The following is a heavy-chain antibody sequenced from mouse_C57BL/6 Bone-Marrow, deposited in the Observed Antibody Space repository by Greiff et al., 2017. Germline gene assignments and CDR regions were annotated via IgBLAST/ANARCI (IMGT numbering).Heavy chain of an antibody. CDR2: INPSSGYT. CDR3: ATGYDWYFDV. Sequence: VQLKESGAELARPGASVKMSCKASGYTFTSYTMHWVKQRPGQGLEWIGYINPSSGYTKYNQKFKDKATLTADKSSSTAYMQLSSLTSEDSAVYYCATGYDWYFDVWGTGTTVTVSS. D-gene: IGHD1-2*01. J-gene: IGHJ1*03. CDR1: GYTFTSYT. V-gene: IGHV1-4*01.